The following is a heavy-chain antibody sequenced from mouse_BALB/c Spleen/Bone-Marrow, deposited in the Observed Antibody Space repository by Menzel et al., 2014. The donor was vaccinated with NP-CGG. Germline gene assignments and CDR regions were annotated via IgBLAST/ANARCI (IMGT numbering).Heavy chain of an antibody. CDR3: TRSDYYDYQAWFAY. V-gene: IGHV1S81*02. CDR2: INPSNGGS. J-gene: IGHJ3*01. D-gene: IGHD2-4*01. CDR1: GYTSTNYY. Sequence: LVESGAELVKPGASVKLSCKTSGYTSTNYYIYWVKQRPGQGLEWIGEINPSNGGSNFNEKLKSKATLTVDKSSSTAYMQLSSLTSEDSAVYYCTRSDYYDYQAWFAYWGQGTLVTVSA.